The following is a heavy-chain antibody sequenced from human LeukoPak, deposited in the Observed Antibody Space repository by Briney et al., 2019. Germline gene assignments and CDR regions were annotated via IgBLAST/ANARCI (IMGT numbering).Heavy chain of an antibody. J-gene: IGHJ4*02. CDR3: ARHYGP. CDR1: GGSISGSSYY. V-gene: IGHV4-39*01. CDR2: IYFSGIT. Sequence: AETLSLTCTVSGGSISGSSYYWGWSRQPRGKGLEWIVIIYFSGITYYTPSLTTRLTISVDTSKNQFSLKLNSVTATDTAVYYCARHYGPWGQGTLVTVSS. D-gene: IGHD3-10*01.